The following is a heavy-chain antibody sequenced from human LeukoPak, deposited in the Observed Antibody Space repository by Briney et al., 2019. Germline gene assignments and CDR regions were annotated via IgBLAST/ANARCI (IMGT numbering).Heavy chain of an antibody. D-gene: IGHD3-10*01. V-gene: IGHV3-21*01. J-gene: IGHJ4*02. CDR2: ISSSSSYI. CDR1: GLTFSRYS. CDR3: ARGSGSYN. Sequence: RGALRLSCAASGLTFSRYSMNWVRQAPGKGLEWVSSISSSSSYIYYADSVKGRFTISRDNAKNSLYLQMNSLRAEDTAVYYCARGSGSYNWGQGTLVTVSS.